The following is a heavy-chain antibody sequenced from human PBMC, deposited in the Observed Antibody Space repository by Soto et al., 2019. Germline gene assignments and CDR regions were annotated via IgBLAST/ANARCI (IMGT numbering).Heavy chain of an antibody. CDR3: GRRGVVGAGYFNS. CDR1: GGSISSSNYH. J-gene: IGHJ4*02. Sequence: PSGTLSLTCTASGGSISSSNYHWGWIRQPPGKGLEWIGNIFYNGDSYYNPSLKNRATISIDTSKSQFSLKLNSVTAADTAIYYCGRRGVVGAGYFNSRGQGALVTVSS. V-gene: IGHV4-39*01. D-gene: IGHD1-26*01. CDR2: IFYNGDS.